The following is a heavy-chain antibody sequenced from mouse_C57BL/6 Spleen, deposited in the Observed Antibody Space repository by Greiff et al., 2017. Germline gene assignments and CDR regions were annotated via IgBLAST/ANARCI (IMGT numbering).Heavy chain of an antibody. J-gene: IGHJ3*01. CDR1: GYTFTDYY. Sequence: EVQLQQSGPELVKPGASVKISCKASGYTFTDYYMNWVKQSHGKSLEWIGDINPNNGGTSYNQKFKGKATLTVDKSSSTAYMELRSLTSEDSAVYYCASGGNSYWGQGTLVTVSA. CDR3: ASGGNSY. V-gene: IGHV1-26*01. D-gene: IGHD2-1*01. CDR2: INPNNGGT.